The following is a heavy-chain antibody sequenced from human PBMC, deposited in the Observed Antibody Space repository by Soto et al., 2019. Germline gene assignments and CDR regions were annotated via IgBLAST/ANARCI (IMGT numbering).Heavy chain of an antibody. V-gene: IGHV4-4*01. D-gene: IGHD2-21*02. CDR2: VYHTGDT. J-gene: IGHJ5*02. Sequence: LSLTCGVSGGTVASSHWCSWVRQSPGGGLEWIGNVYHTGDTNLNPSLQSRVTISVDKSNNQFSLRLNSLTAADTAVYFCAREIVTAGGNNYFDPWGPGTLVTVSS. CDR3: AREIVTAGGNNYFDP. CDR1: GGTVASSHW.